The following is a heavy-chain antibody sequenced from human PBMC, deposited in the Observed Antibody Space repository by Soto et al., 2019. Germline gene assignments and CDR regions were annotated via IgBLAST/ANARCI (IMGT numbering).Heavy chain of an antibody. Sequence: GGSLRLSCTGSGFTFSSSTMTWVRQGPGKGLEWVSSISSSSSYIYFADSLKGRFTISRDNAKNSLYLQMNSLRAEDTAVYYCARYVGEMYAIWGQGTEVTVSS. J-gene: IGHJ4*02. V-gene: IGHV3-21*06. CDR3: ARYVGEMYAI. CDR1: GFTFSSST. CDR2: ISSSSSYI. D-gene: IGHD2-8*01.